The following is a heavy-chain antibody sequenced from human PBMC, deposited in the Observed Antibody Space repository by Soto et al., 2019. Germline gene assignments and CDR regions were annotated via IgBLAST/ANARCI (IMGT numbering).Heavy chain of an antibody. J-gene: IGHJ3*02. CDR2: ISGSGGST. CDR1: GFTFSSYA. CDR3: AKDIAVAGIFFKGSYAFDI. Sequence: EVQLLESGGGLVQPGGSLRLSCAASGFTFSSYAMSWVRQAPWKGLEWVSAISGSGGSTYYADSVKGRFTISRDNSKNTLYLQMNSLRAEDTAGYYCAKDIAVAGIFFKGSYAFDIWGQGTMVTVSS. V-gene: IGHV3-23*01. D-gene: IGHD6-19*01.